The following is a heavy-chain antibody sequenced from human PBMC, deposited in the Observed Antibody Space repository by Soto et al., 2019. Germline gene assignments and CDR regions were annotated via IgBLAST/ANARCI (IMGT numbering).Heavy chain of an antibody. Sequence: ASVKVSCKASGYTFTSYDISWVRQATGQGLEWMGWMNPNSGNTGYAQRFQGRVTMTRNTSISTAYMELSSLRSEDTAVYYCARGVVPAADAFDIWGQGTMVTVSS. D-gene: IGHD2-2*01. J-gene: IGHJ3*02. CDR2: MNPNSGNT. CDR1: GYTFTSYD. V-gene: IGHV1-8*01. CDR3: ARGVVPAADAFDI.